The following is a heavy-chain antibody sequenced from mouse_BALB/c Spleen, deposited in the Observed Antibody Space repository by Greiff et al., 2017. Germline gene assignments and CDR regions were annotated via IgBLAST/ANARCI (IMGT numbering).Heavy chain of an antibody. D-gene: IGHD2-1*01. CDR1: GFTFSNYW. J-gene: IGHJ4*01. Sequence: EVKVEESGGGLVQPGGSMKLSCVASGFTFSNYWMNWVRQSPEKGLEWVAEIRLKSNNYATHYAESVKGRFTITRDDSKSSVYLQMNNLRAEDTGIYYCTRDYGNYVDYAMDYWGQGTSVTVSS. CDR2: IRLKSNNYAT. V-gene: IGHV6-6*02. CDR3: TRDYGNYVDYAMDY.